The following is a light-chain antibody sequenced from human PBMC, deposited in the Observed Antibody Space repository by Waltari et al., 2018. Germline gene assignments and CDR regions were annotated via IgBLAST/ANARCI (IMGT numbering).Light chain of an antibody. J-gene: IGLJ2*01. V-gene: IGLV1-40*01. Sequence: QSVLTQPPSVSGAPGQRVSISCTGSGSNLGAGYDGHWYQQHPGKAPNLLIYGTSTRPPGVPDRFFGSQSGTSASLAITALQAEDEAEYYCQSYDTSLSVVFGGGTKLTVL. CDR1: GSNLGAGYD. CDR3: QSYDTSLSVV. CDR2: GTS.